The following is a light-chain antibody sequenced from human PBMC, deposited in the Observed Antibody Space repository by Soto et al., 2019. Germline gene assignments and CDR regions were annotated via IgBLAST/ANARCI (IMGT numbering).Light chain of an antibody. Sequence: ILLTQSLSSLSASVGDRVTITCRASQGVDSSLAWYQQRPGKAPKLLSYAASNLQRGVPSSFSGSGSGTDFTLTISSLQPEDFATYYCQQLHDYPITFGQGTRLEI. CDR1: QGVDSS. V-gene: IGKV1-9*01. CDR2: AAS. CDR3: QQLHDYPIT. J-gene: IGKJ5*01.